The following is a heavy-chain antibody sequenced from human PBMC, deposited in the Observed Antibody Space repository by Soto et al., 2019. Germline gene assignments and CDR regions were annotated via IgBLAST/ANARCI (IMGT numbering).Heavy chain of an antibody. CDR3: ARAVYYDFWSGYPPPTYYYYYGMDV. Sequence: QVPLVQSGAEVKKPGASVKVSCKASGYTFTSYGISWVRQAPGQGLEWMGWISAYNGNTNYAQKLQGRVTMTTDTSTSTAYMELRSLRSDDTAVYYCARAVYYDFWSGYPPPTYYYYYGMDVWGQGTTVTVSS. CDR1: GYTFTSYG. J-gene: IGHJ6*02. V-gene: IGHV1-18*04. D-gene: IGHD3-3*01. CDR2: ISAYNGNT.